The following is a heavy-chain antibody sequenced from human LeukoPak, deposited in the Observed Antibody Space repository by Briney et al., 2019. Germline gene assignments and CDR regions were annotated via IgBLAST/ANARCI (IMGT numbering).Heavy chain of an antibody. J-gene: IGHJ3*02. Sequence: GGSLRLSCAASRFTFNDHAMYWVRQAPGKGLEWVSGINWNSDNIGYADSVKGRFTISRDDAKNSLFLQMNSLRTEDTALYYCARASYYYDTTGLGAVDIWGQGTMITVSS. V-gene: IGHV3-9*01. CDR2: INWNSDNI. D-gene: IGHD3-22*01. CDR1: RFTFNDHA. CDR3: ARASYYYDTTGLGAVDI.